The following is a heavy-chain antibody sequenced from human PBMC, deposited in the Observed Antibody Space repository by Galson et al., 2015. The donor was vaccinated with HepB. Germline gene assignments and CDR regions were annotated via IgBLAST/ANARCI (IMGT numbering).Heavy chain of an antibody. Sequence: SLRLSCAASGFTFSSYWMSWVRQAPGKGLEWVANIKQDGSEKYYVDSVKGRFTISRDNAKNSLYLQMNNLRAEDTAVYYCARDLDTAMVGFDYWGQGTLVTVSS. V-gene: IGHV3-7*03. CDR3: ARDLDTAMVGFDY. J-gene: IGHJ4*02. CDR2: IKQDGSEK. D-gene: IGHD5-18*01. CDR1: GFTFSSYW.